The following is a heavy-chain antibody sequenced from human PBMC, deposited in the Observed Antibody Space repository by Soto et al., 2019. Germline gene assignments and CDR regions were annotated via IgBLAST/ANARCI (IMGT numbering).Heavy chain of an antibody. CDR2: IKQDGSAR. D-gene: IGHD2-2*01. CDR1: GFTFSNYW. J-gene: IGHJ3*01. CDR3: ARESVYCRSPDCKGDAFDF. V-gene: IGHV3-7*05. Sequence: EVQLVESGGGLVQPGGSLRLSCAGSGFTFSNYWMSWVRQTPGKGLEWVANIKQDGSARYHVDSVKGRFTISRDNAKNSLYLQMNSLRAEDTAVYLCARESVYCRSPDCKGDAFDFWGQGTMVTVSS.